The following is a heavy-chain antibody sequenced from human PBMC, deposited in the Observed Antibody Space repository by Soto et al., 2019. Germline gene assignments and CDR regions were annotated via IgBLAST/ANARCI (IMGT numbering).Heavy chain of an antibody. D-gene: IGHD3-22*01. J-gene: IGHJ4*02. CDR3: ARHSGSFDSSGRLAGKFDF. V-gene: IGHV5-51*01. Sequence: PGESLKISCQGSGYSFTTYWIGWVRQMPWKGLEWMGIIYPGDSDTRYSPSFQGQITISADKSISTAYLQWSSLKASDTAIYYCARHSGSFDSSGRLAGKFDFWGQGTQVTVS. CDR1: GYSFTTYW. CDR2: IYPGDSDT.